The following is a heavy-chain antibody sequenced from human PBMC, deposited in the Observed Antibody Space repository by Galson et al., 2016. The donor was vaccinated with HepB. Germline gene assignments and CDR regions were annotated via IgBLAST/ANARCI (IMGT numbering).Heavy chain of an antibody. V-gene: IGHV3-21*01. CDR1: GLIFRSYA. CDR2: ISSSSGYI. CDR3: ARQGSPTTREYFQH. J-gene: IGHJ1*01. D-gene: IGHD2-2*01. Sequence: SLRLSCATSGLIFRSYAMSWVRQAPGKGLEWVSSISSSSGYIYYADSVKGRFTISRDNAKNPLYLQMHSLRVEDTAVYYCARQGSPTTREYFQHWGQGTLVTVSS.